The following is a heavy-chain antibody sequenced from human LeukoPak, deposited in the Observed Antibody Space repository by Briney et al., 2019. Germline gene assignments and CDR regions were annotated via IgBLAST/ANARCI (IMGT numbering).Heavy chain of an antibody. CDR3: ARCRDRDVFDY. D-gene: IGHD2-15*01. CDR1: GGSISNYY. Sequence: SETLSLTCSLSGGSISNYYWSCVRQPPGEGLEWIGYVYISGSTPYNPSLKSRVTISVDTSKNKFSCKLNSVTSAHTAVYYCARCRDRDVFDYWGQGTLVTVP. CDR2: VYISGST. V-gene: IGHV4-4*08. J-gene: IGHJ4*02.